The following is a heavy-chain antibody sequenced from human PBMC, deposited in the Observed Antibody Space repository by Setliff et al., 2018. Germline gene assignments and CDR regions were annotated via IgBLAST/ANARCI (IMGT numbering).Heavy chain of an antibody. J-gene: IGHJ4*02. D-gene: IGHD1-26*01. Sequence: SETLSLTCTVSGGSISSTSCYWGWIRQPPGKGLEWIGSIFYTGSSYYNPSRRSRVTMSVDTSNNHFSLKVNSVTAADTAVYYCIRDTHMSGAYYFDYWGQGTLVTVSS. CDR3: IRDTHMSGAYYFDY. CDR1: GGSISSTSCY. V-gene: IGHV4-39*02. CDR2: IFYTGSS.